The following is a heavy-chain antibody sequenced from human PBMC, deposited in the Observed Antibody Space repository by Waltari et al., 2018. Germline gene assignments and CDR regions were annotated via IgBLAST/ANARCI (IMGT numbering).Heavy chain of an antibody. J-gene: IGHJ4*02. Sequence: QVQLVQSGAEVREPGSSVKVSCKAFGGSFSSYATTWVRQAPGQGLEWLGGIMPVAGKVHSGQILQGRVTITADEYTRTANVFLSSLTSEDTAVYYCARGAATVSRYLFDYWGQGTLVTVSS. CDR1: GGSFSSYA. CDR2: IMPVAGKV. V-gene: IGHV1-69*01. CDR3: ARGAATVSRYLFDY. D-gene: IGHD4-17*01.